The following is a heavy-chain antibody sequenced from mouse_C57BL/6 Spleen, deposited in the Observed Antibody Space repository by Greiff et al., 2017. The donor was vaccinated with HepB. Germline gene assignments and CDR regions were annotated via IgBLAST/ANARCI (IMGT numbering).Heavy chain of an antibody. CDR1: GFSFTSYG. V-gene: IGHV2-3*01. D-gene: IGHD1-1*01. CDR3: AKPITTVVEGYFDV. Sequence: VKLVESGPGLVAPSQSLSITCTVSGFSFTSYGVSWVRQPPGKGLEWLGVIWGDGSTNYHSALISRLSISKDNSKSQVFLKLNSLQTDDTATYYCAKPITTVVEGYFDVWGTGTTVTVSS. CDR2: IWGDGST. J-gene: IGHJ1*03.